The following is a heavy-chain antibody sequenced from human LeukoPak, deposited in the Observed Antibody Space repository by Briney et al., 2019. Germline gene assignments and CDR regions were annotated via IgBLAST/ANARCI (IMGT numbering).Heavy chain of an antibody. Sequence: GASVKVSCKASGYTFIRYHMHWVRQAPGQGLEWIGVLKLYDGSISHAQKFQGRVTMTSDTSTSTVYMELSSLRSEDTAVYFCARDRGSFSYNMDVWGQGTTVTVSS. D-gene: IGHD1-26*01. CDR3: ARDRGSFSYNMDV. J-gene: IGHJ6*02. CDR1: GYTFIRYH. V-gene: IGHV1-46*01. CDR2: LKLYDGSI.